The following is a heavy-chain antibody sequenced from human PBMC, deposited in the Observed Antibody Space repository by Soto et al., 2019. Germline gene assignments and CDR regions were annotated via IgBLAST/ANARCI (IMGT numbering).Heavy chain of an antibody. J-gene: IGHJ4*02. CDR1: GGSISSSSYY. CDR2: IYYSGST. D-gene: IGHD5-12*01. CDR3: ATLDIVASEVDY. V-gene: IGHV4-39*01. Sequence: SETLSLTCTVSGGSISSSSYYWGWIRQPPGKGLEWIGSIYYSGSTYYNPSLKSRVTISVDTSKNQFSLKLSSVTAADTAVYYCATLDIVASEVDYWGQGTLVTVSS.